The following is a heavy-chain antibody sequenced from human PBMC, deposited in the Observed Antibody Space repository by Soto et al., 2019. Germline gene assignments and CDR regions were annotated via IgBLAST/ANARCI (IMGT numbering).Heavy chain of an antibody. J-gene: IGHJ4*02. CDR1: GGTFSSYA. V-gene: IGHV1-69*01. D-gene: IGHD3-22*01. CDR2: ISPIFGTA. CDR3: ARDGYYYDSSGYYPFDY. Sequence: QVQLVQSGAEVKKPGSSVKVSCKASGGTFSSYAISWVRQAPGQGLEWMGGISPIFGTANYAQKFQGRVTSTADESTSTAYMELSSLRSEDTAVYYCARDGYYYDSSGYYPFDYWGQGTLVTVSS.